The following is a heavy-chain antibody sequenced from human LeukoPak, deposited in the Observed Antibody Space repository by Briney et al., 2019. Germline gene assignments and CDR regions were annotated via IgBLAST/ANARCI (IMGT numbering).Heavy chain of an antibody. V-gene: IGHV4-59*10. Sequence: PSETLSLTCAVYGGSFSGYYWSWIRQPAGKGLEWIGRIYTSGSTNYNPSLKSRVTMSVDTSKNQFSLKLSSVTAADTAVYYCARAGYYYGSGSYYPPDYWGQGTLVTVSS. D-gene: IGHD3-10*01. CDR1: GGSFSGYY. CDR2: IYTSGST. CDR3: ARAGYYYGSGSYYPPDY. J-gene: IGHJ4*02.